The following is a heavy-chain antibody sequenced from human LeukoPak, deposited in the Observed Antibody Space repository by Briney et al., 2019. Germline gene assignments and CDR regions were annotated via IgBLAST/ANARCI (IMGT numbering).Heavy chain of an antibody. Sequence: PTGGSLRLSCAASGFTFGSYEMNWVRQAPGKGLEWVSYISSSGSTIYYADSVKGRFTISRDNSKNTLYLQMNSLRAEDTAVYYCANHPPRDYWGQGTLVTVSS. V-gene: IGHV3-48*03. CDR2: ISSSGSTI. CDR3: ANHPPRDY. J-gene: IGHJ4*02. CDR1: GFTFGSYE.